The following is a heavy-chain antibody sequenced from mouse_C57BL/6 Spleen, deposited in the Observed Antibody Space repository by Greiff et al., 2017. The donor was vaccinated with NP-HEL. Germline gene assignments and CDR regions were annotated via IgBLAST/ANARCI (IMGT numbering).Heavy chain of an antibody. CDR2: INYDGSST. CDR1: GFTFSDYY. J-gene: IGHJ1*03. Sequence: EVKVVESEGGLVQPGSSMKLSCTASGFTFSDYYMAWVRQVPEKGLEWVANINYDGSSTYYLDSLKSRFIISRDNAKNILYLQMSSLKSEDTATYYCARDRGPYWYFDVWGTGTTVTVSS. CDR3: ARDRGPYWYFDV. V-gene: IGHV5-16*01. D-gene: IGHD3-3*01.